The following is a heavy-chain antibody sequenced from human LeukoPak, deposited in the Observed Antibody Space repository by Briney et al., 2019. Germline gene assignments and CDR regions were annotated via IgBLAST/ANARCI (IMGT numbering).Heavy chain of an antibody. J-gene: IGHJ6*03. CDR3: ARLYYGDYGPSHYYYDYIDV. CDR1: GYTFTSYD. CDR2: INPNSGNT. Sequence: GASVKVSCKASGYTFTSYDINWVRQAPGQGLEWMGWINPNSGNTVYAQKFQGRVTMTRNTSISTAYMELSSLRSEDTAVYYCARLYYGDYGPSHYYYDYIDVWGKGTTVTVSS. D-gene: IGHD4-17*01. V-gene: IGHV1-8*01.